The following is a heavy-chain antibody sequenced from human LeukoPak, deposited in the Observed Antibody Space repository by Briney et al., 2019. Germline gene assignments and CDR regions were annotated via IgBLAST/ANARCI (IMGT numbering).Heavy chain of an antibody. D-gene: IGHD2-2*01. CDR2: INHSGST. Sequence: PGGSLRLSCAASGFTFSDYYMNWIRQAPGKGLEWIGEINHSGSTNYNPSLKSRVTISVDTSKNQFSLKLSSVTAADTAVYYCASLDVVVPAATSKYYFDYWGQGTLVTVSS. CDR1: GFTFSDYY. J-gene: IGHJ4*02. CDR3: ASLDVVVPAATSKYYFDY. V-gene: IGHV4-34*01.